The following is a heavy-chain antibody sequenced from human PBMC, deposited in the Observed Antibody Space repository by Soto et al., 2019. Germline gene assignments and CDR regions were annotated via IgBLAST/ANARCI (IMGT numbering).Heavy chain of an antibody. V-gene: IGHV4-34*01. Sequence: QVRLQQWGAGLLKPSETLSLTCALYGGSFSDYYWGWIRQPPGKGLECIGEITHSGSTNYNPSLKSRVTLSVDTSKNPFSLNLTSVTAAAAAVYYCARGLRASFGVRLSYYYYGMDVWGQGTTVTVSS. J-gene: IGHJ6*02. D-gene: IGHD3-10*01. CDR2: ITHSGST. CDR1: GGSFSDYY. CDR3: ARGLRASFGVRLSYYYYGMDV.